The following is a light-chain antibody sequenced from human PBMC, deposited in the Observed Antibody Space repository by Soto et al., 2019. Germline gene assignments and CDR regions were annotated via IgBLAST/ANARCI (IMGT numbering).Light chain of an antibody. Sequence: EIVLTQSPATLSSSPGERATLSCRASQSVSSSLAWYQQKPGQAPRLLSYGASNRAGGIPARFSGSGSGTDCTLTISSLEPEDFAVYYCQQRSNWPVTFGQGTRLEIK. V-gene: IGKV3-11*01. CDR2: GAS. CDR1: QSVSSS. CDR3: QQRSNWPVT. J-gene: IGKJ5*01.